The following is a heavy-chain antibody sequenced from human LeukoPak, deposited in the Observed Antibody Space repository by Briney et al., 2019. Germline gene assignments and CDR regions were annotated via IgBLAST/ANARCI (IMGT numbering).Heavy chain of an antibody. Sequence: PETLPLTCTVSGGSISSYYCSWIRQPPGKGLEGFRYIYYTGSTHYNPSLKSRITISVATTKNQYSMKLSSVTAADTAVSYCAGGLRLEYLYDYWGQGTLVTVSS. CDR1: GGSISSYY. J-gene: IGHJ4*02. D-gene: IGHD5-12*01. CDR3: AGGLRLEYLYDY. CDR2: IYYTGST. V-gene: IGHV4-59*01.